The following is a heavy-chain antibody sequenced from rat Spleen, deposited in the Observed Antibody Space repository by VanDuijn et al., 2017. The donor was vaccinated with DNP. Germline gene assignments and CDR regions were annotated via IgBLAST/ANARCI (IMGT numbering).Heavy chain of an antibody. CDR1: GFTFSDYY. CDR2: IRYDGGTT. V-gene: IGHV5-22*01. J-gene: IGHJ2*01. D-gene: IGHD4-3*01. CDR3: VRWNSGHFDY. Sequence: EVQLVESGGGLVQPGRSLKLSCTASGFTFSDYYMAWIRQAPTKGLEWVAYIRYDGGTTKYGDSVKGRFTISRDNAKNTLYLQMNSLRSEDMATYYCVRWNSGHFDYWGQGVMVPVSS.